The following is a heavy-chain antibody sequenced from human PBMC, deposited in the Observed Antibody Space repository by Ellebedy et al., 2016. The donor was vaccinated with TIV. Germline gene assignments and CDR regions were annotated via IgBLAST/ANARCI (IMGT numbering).Heavy chain of an antibody. D-gene: IGHD3-9*01. V-gene: IGHV4-39*07. J-gene: IGHJ4*02. CDR1: GGSISDRNYH. CDR2: IYDSDST. Sequence: GSLRLSXNVSGGSISDRNYHWVWIRQAPEKGLEWLGYIYDSDSTYYNPSLKSRVTISTDTSKNQFSLRLSSLTAADTAVYYCARDRHGYDLMTGYYNYFDSWGQGTLVTVSS. CDR3: ARDRHGYDLMTGYYNYFDS.